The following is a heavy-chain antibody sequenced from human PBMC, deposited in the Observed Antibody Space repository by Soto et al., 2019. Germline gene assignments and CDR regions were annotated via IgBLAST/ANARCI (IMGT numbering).Heavy chain of an antibody. D-gene: IGHD4-17*01. V-gene: IGHV5-51*01. Sequence: GESLKISCKGSGYTFTNYWIVWVRQIPGKGLEWMGIIYPGDSDTRYSPSFQGQVTISADRSISTAYLQWSSLKASDTGMYYCARYPTLTDYYFHGMDVWGQGTTVTVSS. CDR3: ARYPTLTDYYFHGMDV. CDR1: GYTFTNYW. CDR2: IYPGDSDT. J-gene: IGHJ6*02.